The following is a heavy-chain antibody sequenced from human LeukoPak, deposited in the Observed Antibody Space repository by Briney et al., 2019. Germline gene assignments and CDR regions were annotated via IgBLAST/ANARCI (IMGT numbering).Heavy chain of an antibody. D-gene: IGHD3-10*01. CDR1: GFTFSSYG. V-gene: IGHV3-30*02. Sequence: GGSLRLSCAASGFTFSSYGMHWVRQAPGKGLEWVAFIRYDGSNKYYADSVKGRFTISRDNSKNTLYLQMNSLRAEDTAVYYCAKYMVRGVHSPFDYWGQGTLVTVSS. CDR3: AKYMVRGVHSPFDY. J-gene: IGHJ4*02. CDR2: IRYDGSNK.